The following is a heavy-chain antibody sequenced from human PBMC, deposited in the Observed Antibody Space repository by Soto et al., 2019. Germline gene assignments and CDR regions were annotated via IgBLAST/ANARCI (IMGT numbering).Heavy chain of an antibody. CDR3: AGWAGGIMIFGVPKDY. D-gene: IGHD3-3*01. Sequence: SETLSLTFVGYGGSFSGHFWSWIRQPPGKGLGWIGEINHSGSANYNPSLKSRVTISVDTSKNQFSLKLTSATAADTAVYYCAGWAGGIMIFGVPKDYWSQGTKVTVSS. CDR2: INHSGSA. V-gene: IGHV4-34*01. CDR1: GGSFSGHF. J-gene: IGHJ4*02.